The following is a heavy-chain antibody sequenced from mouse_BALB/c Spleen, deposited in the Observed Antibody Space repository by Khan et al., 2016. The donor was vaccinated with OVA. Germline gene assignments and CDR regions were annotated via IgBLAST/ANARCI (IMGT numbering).Heavy chain of an antibody. CDR1: GYSITSDYA. V-gene: IGHV3-2*02. Sequence: EVKLLESGPGLVKPSQSLSLTCTVTGYSITSDYAWNWIRQFPGNKLEWMGYISYSGRPSYNPSLKSRISITRDTSKNQVFLQLNSVTTEDTATYYCARSVTITTVVATDFDYWGQGTTLTVSS. J-gene: IGHJ2*01. CDR3: ARSVTITTVVATDFDY. D-gene: IGHD1-1*01. CDR2: ISYSGRP.